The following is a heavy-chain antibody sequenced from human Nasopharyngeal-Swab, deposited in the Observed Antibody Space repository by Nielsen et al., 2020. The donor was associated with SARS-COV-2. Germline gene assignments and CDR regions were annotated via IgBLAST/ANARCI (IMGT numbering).Heavy chain of an antibody. CDR1: GFTFGDYA. V-gene: IGHV3-49*04. D-gene: IGHD5-18*01. CDR2: IRSKAYGGTT. Sequence: GVLRLSCTASGFTFGDYAMSWVRQAPGKGLEWVGFIRSKAYGGTTEYAASVKGRFTISRDDSKSIAYLQMNSLKTEDTAVYYCTRATGYSYGDDYWGQGTLVTVSS. J-gene: IGHJ4*02. CDR3: TRATGYSYGDDY.